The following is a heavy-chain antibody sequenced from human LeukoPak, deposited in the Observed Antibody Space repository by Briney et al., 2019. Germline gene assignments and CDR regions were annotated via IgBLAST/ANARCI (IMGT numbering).Heavy chain of an antibody. CDR2: IYYSGST. D-gene: IGHD1-26*01. CDR1: GGSISSSSYY. V-gene: IGHV4-39*01. J-gene: IGHJ5*02. Sequence: SETLSLTCTVSGGSISSSSYYWGWIRQPPGKGLEWIGSIYYSGSTYNTPSLKSRVTISVDTSKNQFSLKLSSVTAADTAVYYCARLGARGPFDPWGQGTLVTVSS. CDR3: ARLGARGPFDP.